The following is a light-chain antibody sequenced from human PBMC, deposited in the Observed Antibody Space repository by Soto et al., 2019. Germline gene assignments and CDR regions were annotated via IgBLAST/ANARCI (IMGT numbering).Light chain of an antibody. CDR3: QQLNRFPRT. Sequence: DIPLTQSPSLLSASVGDRVTITCRASQDISSYLAWYQQRPGKVPRFLTHSASTLQSGVPSRFSATGSGTTFTLTISSLQPEDIATYYCQQLNRFPRTFGQGTKVEV. CDR1: QDISSY. J-gene: IGKJ1*01. V-gene: IGKV1-9*01. CDR2: SAS.